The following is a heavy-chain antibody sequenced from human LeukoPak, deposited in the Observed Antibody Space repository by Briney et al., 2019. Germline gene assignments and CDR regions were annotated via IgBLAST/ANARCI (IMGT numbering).Heavy chain of an antibody. CDR2: ISPGDSDT. D-gene: IGHD2-15*01. Sequence: PGESLKISCTASGYSFTTYWIGWGRPTPQKGPEWRGIISPGDSDTRYSPSFQGQVTISADKSIGTAYLQWSSLKASDTAMYYCARARYCSGGSCYAEYWGQGTLVTVSS. J-gene: IGHJ4*02. CDR1: GYSFTTYW. V-gene: IGHV5-51*01. CDR3: ARARYCSGGSCYAEY.